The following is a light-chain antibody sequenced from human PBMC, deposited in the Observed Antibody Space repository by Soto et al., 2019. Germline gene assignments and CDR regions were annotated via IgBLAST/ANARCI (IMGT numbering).Light chain of an antibody. CDR3: AATDASGGGPV. Sequence: QSVLTQPPSASGTPGQRVTISCSGSSSNIETNYVYWYQHLPGAAPRLLIFTNNQRPSGVXXXXXXXXXXTSXSLAISGLPPADEGAYYCAATDASGGGPVFGGGT. CDR1: SSNIETNY. CDR2: TNN. V-gene: IGLV1-47*02. J-gene: IGLJ2*01.